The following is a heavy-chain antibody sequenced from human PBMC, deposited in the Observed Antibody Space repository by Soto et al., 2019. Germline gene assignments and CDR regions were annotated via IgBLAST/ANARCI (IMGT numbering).Heavy chain of an antibody. CDR2: IYYSGST. CDR1: GGSISSGDYY. Sequence: SETLSLTCTVSGGSISSGDYYWSWIRQPPGKGLEWIGYIYYSGSTYYNPSLKSRVTISVDTSRNQFSLKLSSVTAADMAVYYFARDNYDSSGYYYFDYWGQGTLVTVSS. V-gene: IGHV4-30-4*01. D-gene: IGHD3-22*01. CDR3: ARDNYDSSGYYYFDY. J-gene: IGHJ4*02.